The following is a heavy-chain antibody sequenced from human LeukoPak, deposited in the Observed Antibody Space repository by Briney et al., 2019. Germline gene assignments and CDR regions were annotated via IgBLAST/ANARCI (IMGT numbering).Heavy chain of an antibody. J-gene: IGHJ4*02. CDR3: AKDLLYYYGSGSSFDY. CDR2: TSGSGGSSST. CDR1: GFTFSSYG. V-gene: IGHV3-23*01. D-gene: IGHD3-10*01. Sequence: GGSLRLSCAASGFTFSSYGMSWVRQAPGKGLEWVSATSGSGGSSSTYYADSVKGRLTISRDNSKNTLYLQMNSLRAEDTAVYYCAKDLLYYYGSGSSFDYWGQGTLVTVSS.